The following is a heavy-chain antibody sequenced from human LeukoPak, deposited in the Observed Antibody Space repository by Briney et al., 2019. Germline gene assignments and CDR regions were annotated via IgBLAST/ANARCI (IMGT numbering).Heavy chain of an antibody. Sequence: ASVKVSCKASGYTFTSYDINWVRQATGQGLEWMGWSNPNSGNTGYAQKFQGRVTMTRNTSISIAYMKLSSLRSEDTAVNYCARGQYYGSGSYHNWFDPWGQGTLVTVSS. D-gene: IGHD3-10*01. CDR1: GYTFTSYD. J-gene: IGHJ5*02. V-gene: IGHV1-8*01. CDR3: ARGQYYGSGSYHNWFDP. CDR2: SNPNSGNT.